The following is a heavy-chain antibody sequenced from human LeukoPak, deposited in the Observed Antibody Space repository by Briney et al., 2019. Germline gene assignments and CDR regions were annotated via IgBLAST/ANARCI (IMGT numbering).Heavy chain of an antibody. CDR3: ARVPPDYNDLHDALDL. Sequence: TSETLSLTCTVSGGSISSSSDYWGWVRQPPRKGLEWIGSMYYSGSTYYNSSLRSRVTISVDTSKSQFSLRLTSVTAADTAVYYCARVPPDYNDLHDALDLWGQGTVVTVSS. CDR1: GGSISSSSDY. D-gene: IGHD4-17*01. V-gene: IGHV4-39*01. J-gene: IGHJ3*01. CDR2: MYYSGST.